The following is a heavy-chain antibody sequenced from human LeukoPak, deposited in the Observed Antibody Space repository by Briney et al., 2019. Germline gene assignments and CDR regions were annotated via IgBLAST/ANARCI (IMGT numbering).Heavy chain of an antibody. D-gene: IGHD3-22*01. Sequence: GGSLRLSCAASGLTFSSYGMHWVRQAPGKGLAWVAVIWYDGSNKYYADSVKGRFTISRDNSKNTLYLQMNSPRAEDTAVYYCAKSYDSSGYDDWGQGTLVTVSS. V-gene: IGHV3-33*06. CDR2: IWYDGSNK. CDR3: AKSYDSSGYDD. CDR1: GLTFSSYG. J-gene: IGHJ4*02.